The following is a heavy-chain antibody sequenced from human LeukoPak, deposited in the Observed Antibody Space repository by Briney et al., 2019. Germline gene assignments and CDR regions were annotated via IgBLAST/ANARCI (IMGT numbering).Heavy chain of an antibody. D-gene: IGHD4-11*01. CDR1: GGSISSSYW. CDR2: VHHSGNT. Sequence: SETLSLTCAVSGGSISSSYWWSWVRQPPGKGLEWIGEVHHSGNTEYSPSFRSRVTMSVDNSKNQFSLELSSVTAADTAVYYCASSNNYVWFDPWGQGALVTVSS. V-gene: IGHV4-4*02. CDR3: ASSNNYVWFDP. J-gene: IGHJ5*02.